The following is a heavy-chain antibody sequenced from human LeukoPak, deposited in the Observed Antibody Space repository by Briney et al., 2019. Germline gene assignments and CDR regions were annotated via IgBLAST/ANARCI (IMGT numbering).Heavy chain of an antibody. CDR1: GDSINSLDL. CDR3: AGLVGRYSSGLYFYYFDY. V-gene: IGHV4-4*02. D-gene: IGHD3-22*01. J-gene: IGHJ4*02. Sequence: SETLSLTCTVSGDSINSLDLWSWVRQPPGKGLEWIGEMYLSGTTHSNPSVKSRVTISIDKSKNQFFLNLSSVTAADTAVYYCAGLVGRYSSGLYFYYFDYWGQGTLVTVSS. CDR2: MYLSGTT.